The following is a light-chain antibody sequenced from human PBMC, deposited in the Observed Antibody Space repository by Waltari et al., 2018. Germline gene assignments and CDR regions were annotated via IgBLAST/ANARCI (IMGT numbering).Light chain of an antibody. J-gene: IGKJ5*01. V-gene: IGKV3-15*01. CDR2: GSS. Sequence: EIVMTQYPATLSVSTGERATLSCRASQSVSSNLAWYQQKPGQAPRLLIYGSSTRATGIPARFSGMGSGTEFTLTISNLQSEDFAVYYCQQYNNWPPIPFGQGTRLEMK. CDR3: QQYNNWPPIP. CDR1: QSVSSN.